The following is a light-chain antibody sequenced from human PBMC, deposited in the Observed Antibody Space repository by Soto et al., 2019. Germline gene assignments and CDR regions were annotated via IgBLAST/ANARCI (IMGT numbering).Light chain of an antibody. CDR1: QSITNF. CDR3: QQSSNTPYT. V-gene: IGKV1-39*01. J-gene: IGKJ2*01. CDR2: AAS. Sequence: DIRMTQSPSSLSASVGDRVTITCRASQSITNFLNWYQQKPGKAPKLLIYAASSLQSGVPSRFSGSGSGTDFTLTISSLQPEDFATYYCQQSSNTPYTFGLGTKLEI.